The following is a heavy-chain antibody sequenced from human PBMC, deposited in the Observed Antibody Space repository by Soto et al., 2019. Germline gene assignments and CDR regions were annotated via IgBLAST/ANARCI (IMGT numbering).Heavy chain of an antibody. V-gene: IGHV3-23*01. CDR3: ARDDLGYCSSTSCLTDAFDI. J-gene: IGHJ3*02. CDR1: GFAFSTSA. CDR2: FRESGGTT. Sequence: GGSLRLSCAASGFAFSTSAMSWVRQAPGKGLEWVSTFRESGGTTHYANSVKGRFTISRDNAKNSLYLQMNSLRAEDTALYYCARDDLGYCSSTSCLTDAFDIWGQGTMVTVSS. D-gene: IGHD2-2*01.